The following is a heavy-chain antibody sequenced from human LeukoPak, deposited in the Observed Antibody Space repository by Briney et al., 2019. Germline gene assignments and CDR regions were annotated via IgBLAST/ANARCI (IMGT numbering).Heavy chain of an antibody. V-gene: IGHV1-46*01. CDR3: ARIGTLGSSGWYYFDD. CDR2: INPSGGST. Sequence: ASVKVSCKASGYTFTSYYMHWVRQAPGQGLEWMGIINPSGGSTSYAQKFQGRVTMTRDTSTSTVYMELSSLRSEDTAVYYCARIGTLGSSGWYYFDDWGQGTLVTVSS. J-gene: IGHJ4*02. CDR1: GYTFTSYY. D-gene: IGHD6-19*01.